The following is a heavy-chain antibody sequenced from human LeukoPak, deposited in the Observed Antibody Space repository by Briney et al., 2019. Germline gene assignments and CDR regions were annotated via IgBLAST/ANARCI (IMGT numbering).Heavy chain of an antibody. CDR3: ASDLRSGSSSN. V-gene: IGHV1-69*04. D-gene: IGHD1-26*01. J-gene: IGHJ4*02. CDR2: IIPILGIA. Sequence: SVKVSCKASGGTFSSYAISWVRQAPGQGLEWMGRIIPILGIANYAQKFQGRVTITADKSTSTAYMELSSLRSEDTAVYYCASDLRSGSSSNWGQGTLVTVSS. CDR1: GGTFSSYA.